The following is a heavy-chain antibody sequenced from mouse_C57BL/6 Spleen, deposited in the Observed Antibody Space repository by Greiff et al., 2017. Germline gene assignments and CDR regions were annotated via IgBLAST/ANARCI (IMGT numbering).Heavy chain of an antibody. CDR1: GYTFTDYY. J-gene: IGHJ1*03. D-gene: IGHD1-1*01. Sequence: EVQLQQSGPVLVKPGASVKMSCKASGYTFTDYYMNWVKQSHGKSLEWIGVINPYNGGTSYNQKFKGKATLTVDKSSSTAYMELNSLTSEDSAVYYCAREGRYGSSYGYFDVWGTGTTVTVSS. V-gene: IGHV1-19*01. CDR3: AREGRYGSSYGYFDV. CDR2: INPYNGGT.